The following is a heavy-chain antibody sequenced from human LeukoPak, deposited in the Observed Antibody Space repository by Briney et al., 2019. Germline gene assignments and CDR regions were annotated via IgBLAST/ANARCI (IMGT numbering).Heavy chain of an antibody. CDR2: IWYDGSNK. D-gene: IGHD6-13*01. V-gene: IGHV3-33*01. Sequence: GGSLRLSCAASGFTFSSYGMHWVRQAPGKGLEWVAVIWYDGSNKYYADSVKGQFTISRDNSKNTLYLQMNSLRAEDTAVYYCARDYGSSWYEQSWFDPWGQGTLVTVSS. J-gene: IGHJ5*02. CDR3: ARDYGSSWYEQSWFDP. CDR1: GFTFSSYG.